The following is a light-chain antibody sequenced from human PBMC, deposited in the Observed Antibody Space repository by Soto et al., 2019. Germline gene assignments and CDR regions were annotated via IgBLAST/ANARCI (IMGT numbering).Light chain of an antibody. V-gene: IGKV3-20*01. Sequence: EIVLTQSPGTLSLSPGERATLSCRASQSVSSSYLAWYQQKPGQAPRLLIYGASSRATGIPDRFSGSGSGTEFTLTISGLQSEDFAVYYCQQYNNWPPWTFGQGTKVDIK. CDR3: QQYNNWPPWT. CDR1: QSVSSSY. CDR2: GAS. J-gene: IGKJ1*01.